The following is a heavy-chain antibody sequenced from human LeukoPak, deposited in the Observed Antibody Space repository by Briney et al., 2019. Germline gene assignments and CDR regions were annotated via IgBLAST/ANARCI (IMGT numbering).Heavy chain of an antibody. Sequence: PGGSLRLSCAASGFTVSSNYMSWVRQAPGKGLEWVSVIYSGGSTYYADSVKGRFTISRDNSKNTLYLQMNSLRAEDTAVYYCARDQAWYSSGWPGRASWYFDLWGRGTLVTVSS. V-gene: IGHV3-53*01. CDR3: ARDQAWYSSGWPGRASWYFDL. CDR1: GFTVSSNY. J-gene: IGHJ2*01. CDR2: IYSGGST. D-gene: IGHD6-19*01.